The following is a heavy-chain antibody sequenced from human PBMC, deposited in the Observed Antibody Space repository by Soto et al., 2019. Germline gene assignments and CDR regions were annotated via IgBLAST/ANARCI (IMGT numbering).Heavy chain of an antibody. CDR3: GGYEPTPKTDY. J-gene: IGHJ4*02. D-gene: IGHD6-13*01. V-gene: IGHV4-39*01. CDR2: IYYSGST. CDR1: GGSISSSSYY. Sequence: QLQLQESGPGLVKPSETLSLTCTVSGGSISSSSYYWGWIRQPPGKGLEWIGSIYYSGSTYYNPSLKSRVTLSVDTAKNQFSLKLSSVTAADTAVYYCGGYEPTPKTDYWGQGTLVTVSS.